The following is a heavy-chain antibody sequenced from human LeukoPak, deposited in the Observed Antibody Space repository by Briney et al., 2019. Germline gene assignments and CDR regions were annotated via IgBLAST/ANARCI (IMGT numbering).Heavy chain of an antibody. CDR1: GYTFTGYY. CDR3: ARDTELWFGELFRNSNWFDP. D-gene: IGHD3-10*01. J-gene: IGHJ5*02. CDR2: INPNSGGT. V-gene: IGHV1-2*02. Sequence: PEASVKVSCKASGYTFTGYYMHWVRQAPGQGLEWMGWINPNSGGTNYAQKFQGRVTMTRDTSISTAYMELSRLRSDDTAVYYCARDTELWFGELFRNSNWFDPWGQGTLVTVSS.